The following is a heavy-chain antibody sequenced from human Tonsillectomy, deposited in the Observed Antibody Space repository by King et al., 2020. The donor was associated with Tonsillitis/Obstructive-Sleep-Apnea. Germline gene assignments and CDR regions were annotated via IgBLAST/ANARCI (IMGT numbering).Heavy chain of an antibody. CDR3: ARHYSSTWSIWFDT. V-gene: IGHV4-59*08. CDR1: GGSISSHY. J-gene: IGHJ5*02. CDR2: IYYSGST. D-gene: IGHD6-13*01. Sequence: QLQESGPGLVKPSETLSLTCTVSGGSISSHYWSWIRQPPGKGLEWIGYIYYSGSTNYNPSFKSRVTISVDTSKNQFSLKLSSLTAADTAVYYCARHYSSTWSIWFDTWRQGTLVTVSS.